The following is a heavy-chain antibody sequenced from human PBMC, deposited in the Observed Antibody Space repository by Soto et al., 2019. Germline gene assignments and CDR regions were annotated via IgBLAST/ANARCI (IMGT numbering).Heavy chain of an antibody. CDR2: IIPIFGTA. Sequence: GASVKVSCKASGVTFSSYAISWVRQAPGQGLEWMGGIIPIFGTANYAQKFQGRVTITADESTSTAYMELSSLRSEDTAVYYCARENCSSTSCYYYYGMDVWGQGTTVTVSS. V-gene: IGHV1-69*13. J-gene: IGHJ6*02. D-gene: IGHD2-2*01. CDR3: ARENCSSTSCYYYYGMDV. CDR1: GVTFSSYA.